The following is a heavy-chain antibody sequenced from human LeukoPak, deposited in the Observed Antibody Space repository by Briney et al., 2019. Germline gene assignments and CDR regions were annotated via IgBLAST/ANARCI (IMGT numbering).Heavy chain of an antibody. D-gene: IGHD1-1*01. J-gene: IGHJ5*02. CDR2: ISGHGGSS. V-gene: IGHV3-23*01. CDR3: AKAPATSRTGPNWFDP. Sequence: GGSLRLSCAAFGFTFSSYAMSWVRQAPGKGLEWVSSISGHGGSSSYADSVKGRFTISRDDSKNTLYLQMNSLRAEDTAVYYCAKAPATSRTGPNWFDPWGQGTLVTVSS. CDR1: GFTFSSYA.